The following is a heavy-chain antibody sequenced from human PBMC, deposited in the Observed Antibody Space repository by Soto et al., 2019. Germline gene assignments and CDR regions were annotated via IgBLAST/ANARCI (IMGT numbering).Heavy chain of an antibody. CDR1: GFTFSSYA. D-gene: IGHD6-13*01. Sequence: GGSLRLSCAASGFTFSSYAMSWVRQAPGKGLEWVSAISGSGGSTYYADSVKGRFTISRDNSKNTLYLQMNSLRAEDTAVYYCAKDLGYSSSWWKINYYFDYWGQGTLVTVSS. V-gene: IGHV3-23*01. J-gene: IGHJ4*02. CDR2: ISGSGGST. CDR3: AKDLGYSSSWWKINYYFDY.